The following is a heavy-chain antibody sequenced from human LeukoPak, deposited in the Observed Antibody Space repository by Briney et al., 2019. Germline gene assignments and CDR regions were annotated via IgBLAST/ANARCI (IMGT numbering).Heavy chain of an antibody. CDR1: GGSISSYY. D-gene: IGHD6-13*01. CDR2: INHSGST. V-gene: IGHV4-34*01. J-gene: IGHJ5*02. Sequence: PSETLSLTCTVSGGSISSYYWSWIRQPAGKGLEWIGEINHSGSTNYNPSLKSRVTISVDTSKNQFSLKLSSVTAADTAVYYCARASPRIAAAGTGWFDPWGQGTLVTVSS. CDR3: ARASPRIAAAGTGWFDP.